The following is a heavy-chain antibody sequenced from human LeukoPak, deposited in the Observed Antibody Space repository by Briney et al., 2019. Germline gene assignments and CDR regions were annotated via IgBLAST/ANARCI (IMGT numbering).Heavy chain of an antibody. J-gene: IGHJ3*02. CDR1: GYTFTSYG. Sequence: GASVKVSCKASGYTFTSYGISWVRQAPGQGLEWMGWISAYNGNTNYAQKLQGRVTMTTDTSTSTAYMELRSLRSDDTAVYYCARASPDYSSSPHAFDTWGQGTMVTVSS. CDR3: ARASPDYSSSPHAFDT. D-gene: IGHD6-6*01. V-gene: IGHV1-18*01. CDR2: ISAYNGNT.